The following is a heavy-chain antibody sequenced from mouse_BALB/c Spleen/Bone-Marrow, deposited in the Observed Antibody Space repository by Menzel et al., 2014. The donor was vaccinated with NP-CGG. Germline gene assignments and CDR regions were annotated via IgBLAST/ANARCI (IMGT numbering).Heavy chain of an antibody. CDR3: AREGSTMITTDFDY. CDR1: GFSLTSYG. CDR2: IWAGGST. J-gene: IGHJ2*01. V-gene: IGHV2-9*02. Sequence: VKLMESGPGLVAPSQSLSITCTVSGFSLTSYGVHWVRQPPGKGLEWLGVIWAGGSTNYNSALMSRLSISKDNSKSQVFLKMNSLQTDDTAVYYCAREGSTMITTDFDYWGQGTTLTVSS. D-gene: IGHD2-4*01.